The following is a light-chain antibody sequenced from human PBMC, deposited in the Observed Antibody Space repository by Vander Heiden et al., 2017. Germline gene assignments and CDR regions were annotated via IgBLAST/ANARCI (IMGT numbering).Light chain of an antibody. J-gene: IGKJ2*01. CDR2: WAS. Sequence: DIVMTQSPDSLAVSLGERATINCKSNQSVLNSSNNKNYLAWFQQKPGQPPNVLIYWASTRESGVPGRFSGSGSGTDFTLTISSLQAEDVAVYYCQQYYGSPYTFGQGTKLEIK. V-gene: IGKV4-1*01. CDR3: QQYYGSPYT. CDR1: QSVLNSSNNKNY.